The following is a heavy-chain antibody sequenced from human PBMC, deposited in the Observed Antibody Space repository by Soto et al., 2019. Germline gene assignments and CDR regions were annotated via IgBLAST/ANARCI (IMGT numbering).Heavy chain of an antibody. CDR1: GYTFTSYD. CDR2: MNPNSGNT. J-gene: IGHJ4*02. V-gene: IGHV1-8*01. D-gene: IGHD3-3*01. CDR3: ATGGPILLFLEWLSKDKYYFDY. Sequence: ASVKVSCKASGYTFTSYDINWVRQATGQGLEWMGWMNPNSGNTGYAQKFQGRVTMTRNTSISTAYMELSSLRSEDTAVYYCATGGPILLFLEWLSKDKYYFDYWGQGTLVTVSS.